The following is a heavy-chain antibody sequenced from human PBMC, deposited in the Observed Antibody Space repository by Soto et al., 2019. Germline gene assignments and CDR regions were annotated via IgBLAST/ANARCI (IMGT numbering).Heavy chain of an antibody. CDR3: VRENYCYGMDV. Sequence: EVQLVESGGTLVQPGGSLKLSCAASGFDASVNFMTWVRQAPGKGLEWVTAINNAGTTFYADSVKGRFSISRDDSKKTLYLQMNSLRVEETAMYYCVRENYCYGMDVWGQGTAVTVSS. CDR1: GFDASVNF. J-gene: IGHJ6*02. CDR2: INNAGTT. V-gene: IGHV3-66*01.